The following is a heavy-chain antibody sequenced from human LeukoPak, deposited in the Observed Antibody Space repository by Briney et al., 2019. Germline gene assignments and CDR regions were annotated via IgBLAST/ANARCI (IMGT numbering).Heavy chain of an antibody. D-gene: IGHD3-22*01. J-gene: IGHJ4*02. CDR1: GFTVSSYV. CDR2: IWYDGSNK. CDR3: ARGGDSSGYYQNFDY. V-gene: IGHV3-33*01. Sequence: GGSLRLSCAASGFTVSSYVMHWVRQAPGKGLEWVAVIWYDGSNKYYADSVKGRFTISRDNSKNTLYLQMNSLRAEDTAMYYCARGGDSSGYYQNFDYWGQGTLVTVSS.